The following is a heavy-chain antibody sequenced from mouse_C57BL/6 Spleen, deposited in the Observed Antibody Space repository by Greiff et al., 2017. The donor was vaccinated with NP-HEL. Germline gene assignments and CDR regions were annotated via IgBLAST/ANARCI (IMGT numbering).Heavy chain of an antibody. Sequence: EVHLVESGGGLVKPGGSLKLSCAASGFTFSSYAMSWVRQTPEKRLEWVATISDGGSYTYYPDNVKGRFTISRDNAKNNLYLQMSQLKSEDTAMYYCARDTDYGNSWFAYWGQGTLVTVSA. J-gene: IGHJ3*01. D-gene: IGHD2-1*01. CDR3: ARDTDYGNSWFAY. CDR2: ISDGGSYT. CDR1: GFTFSSYA. V-gene: IGHV5-4*01.